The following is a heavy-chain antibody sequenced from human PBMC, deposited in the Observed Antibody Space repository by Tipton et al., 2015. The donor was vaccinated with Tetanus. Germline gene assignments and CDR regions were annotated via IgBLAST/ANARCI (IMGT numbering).Heavy chain of an antibody. J-gene: IGHJ4*02. CDR1: GGLITTGGYS. CDR2: IYQTDST. CDR3: VRGRGLGAYSFGFEY. V-gene: IGHV4-30-2*01. D-gene: IGHD5-18*01. Sequence: TLSLTCTISGGLITTGGYSWGWIRQPPGQGLEWIGYIYQTDSTYYRPSLRSRLTISINRSKNQFSLKLTSVTAADTAVYYCVRGRGLGAYSFGFEYWGRGTLVTVSS.